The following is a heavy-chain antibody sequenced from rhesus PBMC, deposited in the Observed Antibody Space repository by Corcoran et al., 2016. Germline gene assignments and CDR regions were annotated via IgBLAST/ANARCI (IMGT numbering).Heavy chain of an antibody. V-gene: IGHV4-165*02. D-gene: IGHD4-23*01. CDR1: GDYIRAYY. CDR3: ARRIHSAYYGWDS. Sequence: QVQLQASGPGLVKPSETLSLTCAVPGDYIRAYYSNWIRPLPGTGLEWIGYVAGADGDTYYPPSLKSRVIISTYTSNNRFSLKLSSMTAADTAVYYCARRIHSAYYGWDSWGQGVVVTVSS. CDR2: VAGADGDT. J-gene: IGHJ6*01.